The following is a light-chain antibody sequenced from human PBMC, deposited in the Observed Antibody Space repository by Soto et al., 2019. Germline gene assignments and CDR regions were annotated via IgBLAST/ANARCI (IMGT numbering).Light chain of an antibody. CDR3: CSYAGSDTFV. CDR2: DVI. Sequence: QSVLTQPRSVSGSPGQSVTISCTGTSSDVGGYNYVSWYQHQPGKAPEVIIYDVIKRPSGVPDRFSGSKSGNTASLTISGLQAEDEADYYCCSYAGSDTFVFGTGTQLTVL. V-gene: IGLV2-11*01. CDR1: SSDVGGYNY. J-gene: IGLJ7*01.